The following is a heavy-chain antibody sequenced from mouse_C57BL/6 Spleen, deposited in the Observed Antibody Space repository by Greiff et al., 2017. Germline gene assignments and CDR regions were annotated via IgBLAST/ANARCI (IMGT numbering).Heavy chain of an antibody. CDR1: GYTFTDYY. J-gene: IGHJ2*01. CDR2: IYPGSGNT. V-gene: IGHV1-84*01. CDR3: ARRIDGFDY. Sequence: QVHVKQSGPELVKPGASVKISCKASGYTFTDYYINGVKQRPGQGLAWIGWIYPGSGNTKYNEKFKGKATLTVDTSSSTAYMQLSSLTSEDSAVYFCARRIDGFDYWGQGTTLTVSS.